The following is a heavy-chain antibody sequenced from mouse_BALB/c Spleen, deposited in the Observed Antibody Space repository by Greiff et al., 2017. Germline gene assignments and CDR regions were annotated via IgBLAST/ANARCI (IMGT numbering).Heavy chain of an antibody. Sequence: EVQRVESGGGLVKPGGSLKLSCAASGFTFSSYAMSWVRQTPDKRLEWVASISSGGSTYYPDSVKGRFTISRDNARNILYLQMSSLRSEDTAMYYCARRGSNYYGSSYDYFDYWGQGTTLTVSS. J-gene: IGHJ2*01. CDR3: ARRGSNYYGSSYDYFDY. D-gene: IGHD1-1*01. CDR1: GFTFSSYA. CDR2: ISSGGST. V-gene: IGHV5-6-5*01.